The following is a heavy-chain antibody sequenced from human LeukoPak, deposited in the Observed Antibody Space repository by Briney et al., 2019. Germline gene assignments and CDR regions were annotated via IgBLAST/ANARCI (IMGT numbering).Heavy chain of an antibody. V-gene: IGHV3-23*01. D-gene: IGHD3-10*01. J-gene: IGHJ4*02. CDR2: ISGSGGST. CDR3: AARILLG. Sequence: GGSLRLSCAASGFTFSSYAMSWVRQAPRKGLEWVSAISGSGGSTYYADSVKGRFTISRDNSKNTLYLHMNSLRAEDTGVYCCAARILLGWGQGTLVTVSS. CDR1: GFTFSSYA.